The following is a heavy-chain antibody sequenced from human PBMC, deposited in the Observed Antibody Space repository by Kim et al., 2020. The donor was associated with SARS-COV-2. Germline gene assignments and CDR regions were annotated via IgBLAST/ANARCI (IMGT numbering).Heavy chain of an antibody. D-gene: IGHD6-19*01. CDR3: SLSWGVAGTGSFDY. Sequence: DSVECRFTISRDNSTHTLYLQMNSLRAEDTAVYYCSLSWGVAGTGSFDYWGQGTLVTVSS. J-gene: IGHJ4*02. V-gene: IGHV3-30*03.